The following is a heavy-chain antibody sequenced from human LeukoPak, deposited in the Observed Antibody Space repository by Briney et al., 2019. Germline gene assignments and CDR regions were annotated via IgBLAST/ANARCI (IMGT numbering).Heavy chain of an antibody. V-gene: IGHV4-59*01. D-gene: IGHD3-16*01. CDR3: ARAAWDYYMDV. CDR1: GGSISSYY. CDR2: IYYSGST. J-gene: IGHJ6*03. Sequence: RSSETLSLTCTVSGGSISSYYWSWIRQPPGKGLEWIGYIYYSGSTNYNPSLKSRVTISVDTSKNQFSLKLSSVTAADTAVYYCARAAWDYYMDVWGKGTTVTVSS.